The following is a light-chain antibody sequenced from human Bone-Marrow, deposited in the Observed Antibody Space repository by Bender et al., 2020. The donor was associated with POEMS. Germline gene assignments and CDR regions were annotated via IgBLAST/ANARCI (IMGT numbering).Light chain of an antibody. CDR1: SSDVGSYNL. V-gene: IGLV2-11*01. Sequence: QSALTQPASVSGSPGQSITISCTGTSSDVGSYNLVSWYQQYPGKAPKLMIYDVSKRPSGVPDRFSGSKSGNTASLTISGLQAEDEADYYCCSYAGTYTFDVFGGGTKLTVL. J-gene: IGLJ2*01. CDR3: CSYAGTYTFDV. CDR2: DVS.